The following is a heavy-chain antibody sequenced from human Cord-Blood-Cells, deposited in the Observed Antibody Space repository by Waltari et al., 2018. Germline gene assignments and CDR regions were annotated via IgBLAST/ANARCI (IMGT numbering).Heavy chain of an antibody. CDR1: GDSVSSNSDA. CDR3: AREEAGVGIPYWYFDL. CDR2: TYYRAKWYN. V-gene: IGHV6-1*01. D-gene: IGHD6-19*01. Sequence: QVQLQQSGPGLVKPSQTLSLTCAISGDSVSSNSDALNWIRQSPTRGLEWLGRTYYRAKWYNDSAVSVKSRITINPDPSKNQFSLQLNSVTPEDTAVYYCAREEAGVGIPYWYFDLWGRGTLVTVSS. J-gene: IGHJ2*01.